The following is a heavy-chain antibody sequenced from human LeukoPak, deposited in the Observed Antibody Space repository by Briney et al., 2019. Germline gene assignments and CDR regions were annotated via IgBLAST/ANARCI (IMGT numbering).Heavy chain of an antibody. J-gene: IGHJ5*02. Sequence: GGSLRLSCAASGFSFTTYGMHWVRQAPGKGLEWVAVISYDGRNKYYRDSVKGRLTISRDNSKNTLYLQMNSLRDEDTAVYYCAKDHGDSAFDPWGQGTLVTVST. CDR1: GFSFTTYG. CDR2: ISYDGRNK. CDR3: AKDHGDSAFDP. V-gene: IGHV3-30*18. D-gene: IGHD3-10*01.